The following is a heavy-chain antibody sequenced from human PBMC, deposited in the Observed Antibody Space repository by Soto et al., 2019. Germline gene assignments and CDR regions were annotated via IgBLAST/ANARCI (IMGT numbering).Heavy chain of an antibody. CDR2: IYHSGST. CDR1: GGSISSSNW. D-gene: IGHD6-19*01. J-gene: IGHJ5*02. CDR3: ARDRRSGGSGWYWFDP. Sequence: QVQLQESGPGLVKPSGTLSLTCAVSGGSISSSNWWSWVRQPPGKGLEWIGEIYHSGSTNYNPSLKSRVTISXXKXKXXFSRKLGSVTAADPAVYYCARDRRSGGSGWYWFDPWGQGTLVTVSS. V-gene: IGHV4-4*02.